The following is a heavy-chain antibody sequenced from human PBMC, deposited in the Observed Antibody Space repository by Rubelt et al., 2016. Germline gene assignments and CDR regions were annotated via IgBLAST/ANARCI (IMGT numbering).Heavy chain of an antibody. V-gene: IGHV3-30*04. J-gene: IGHJ4*02. CDR2: ISYDGSNK. D-gene: IGHD3-3*01. Sequence: QAPGKGLEWVAVISYDGSNKYYADSVKGRFTISRDNSKNTLYLQMNSLRAEDTAVYYCAGQDYDFWSGYFFYWGQGTLVTVSS. CDR3: AGQDYDFWSGYFFY.